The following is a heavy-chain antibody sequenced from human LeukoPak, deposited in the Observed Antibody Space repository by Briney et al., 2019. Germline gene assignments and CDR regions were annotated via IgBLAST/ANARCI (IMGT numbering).Heavy chain of an antibody. Sequence: PGGSLRLSCAVSGFTFSSYSMNWVRQAPGKGLEWVSSISSSSSYIYYADSVKGRFTISRDNAKNSLYPQMNSLRAEDTAVYYCARDREEMATIYDYWGQGTLVTVPS. D-gene: IGHD5-24*01. J-gene: IGHJ4*02. CDR1: GFTFSSYS. V-gene: IGHV3-21*01. CDR3: ARDREEMATIYDY. CDR2: ISSSSSYI.